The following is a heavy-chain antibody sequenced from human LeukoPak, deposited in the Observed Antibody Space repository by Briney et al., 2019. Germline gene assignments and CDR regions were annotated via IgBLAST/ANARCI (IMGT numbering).Heavy chain of an antibody. V-gene: IGHV4-31*03. D-gene: IGHD3-3*01. CDR1: GGSISSGGYY. CDR2: IYDSRSV. Sequence: PLETLSLTCTVSGGSISSGGYYWSWIRQHPGKGLEWIGFIYDSRSVDFTPSLKSRGTISADTSKNQFSLKLSFVTAADTAVYDCARGSESDPVYFDHWGQGTLVTVSA. J-gene: IGHJ4*02. CDR3: ARGSESDPVYFDH.